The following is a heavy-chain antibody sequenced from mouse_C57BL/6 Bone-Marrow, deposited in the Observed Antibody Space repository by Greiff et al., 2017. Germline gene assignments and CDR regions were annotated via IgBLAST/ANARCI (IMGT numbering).Heavy chain of an antibody. CDR3: ARIYYDYDGRLYYYARDY. D-gene: IGHD2-4*01. Sequence: QVQLKESGPGLVAPSQSLSITCTVSGFSLTSYAISWVRQPPGKGLEWLGVIWTGGGTNYNSALKSRLSISKDNSKSQVFLKMNSLQTDDTARYYCARIYYDYDGRLYYYARDYWGQGTSVTVSS. CDR2: IWTGGGT. V-gene: IGHV2-9-1*01. J-gene: IGHJ4*01. CDR1: GFSLTSYA.